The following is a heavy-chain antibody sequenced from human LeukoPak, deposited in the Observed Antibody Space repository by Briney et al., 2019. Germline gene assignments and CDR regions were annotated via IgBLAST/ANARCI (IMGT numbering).Heavy chain of an antibody. CDR3: AKVTYDYVWGSYEN. D-gene: IGHD3-16*01. CDR1: GFTFTSYV. J-gene: IGHJ4*02. V-gene: IGHV3-23*01. Sequence: GGSLRLSCAASGFTFTSYVMNWVRQAPGKGLEWVSAISGSGESTYYADSVKGRFTISRDNSKNTLYLQMNSLRAEDTAIYYCAKVTYDYVWGSYENWGQGALVTVSS. CDR2: ISGSGEST.